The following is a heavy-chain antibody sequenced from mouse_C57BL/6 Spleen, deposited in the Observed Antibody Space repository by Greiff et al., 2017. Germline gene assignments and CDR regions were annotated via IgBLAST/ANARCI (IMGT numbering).Heavy chain of an antibody. D-gene: IGHD1-1*01. CDR2: INPNNGGT. Sequence: VQLKQSGPELVKPGASVKIPCKASGYTFTDYNMDWVKQSHGKSLEWIGDINPNNGGTIYNQKFKGKATLTVDKSSSTAYMELRSLTSEDTAVYYCARKAMDYYGSSYFDYWGQGTTLTVSS. V-gene: IGHV1-18*01. J-gene: IGHJ2*01. CDR3: ARKAMDYYGSSYFDY. CDR1: GYTFTDYN.